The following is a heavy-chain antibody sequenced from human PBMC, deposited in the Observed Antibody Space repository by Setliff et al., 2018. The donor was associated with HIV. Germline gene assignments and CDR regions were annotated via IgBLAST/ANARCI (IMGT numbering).Heavy chain of an antibody. CDR2: ISTYNGNT. CDR3: ARVLHCGGDCYTDAFDI. V-gene: IGHV1-18*01. J-gene: IGHJ3*02. CDR1: GYTFISYG. D-gene: IGHD2-21*01. Sequence: ASVKVSCKASGYTFISYGISWVRQAPGQGLEWMGWISTYNGNTNYAQKFQGRVTMTRDTSISTAYMELSRLRSDDTAVYYCARVLHCGGDCYTDAFDIWGQGTMVTVSS.